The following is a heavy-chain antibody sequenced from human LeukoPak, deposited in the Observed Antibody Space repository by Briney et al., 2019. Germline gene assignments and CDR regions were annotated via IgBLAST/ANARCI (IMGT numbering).Heavy chain of an antibody. CDR1: GGSISSSSYY. CDR2: IYYSGST. V-gene: IGHV4-39*01. CDR3: ARPLYSSGWYYFDY. J-gene: IGHJ4*02. D-gene: IGHD6-19*01. Sequence: PSETLSLTCTVSGGSISSSSYYWGWIRQPPGTGLEWIGSIYYSGSTYYNPSLKSRVTISVDTSKNQFSLKLSSVTAADTAVYYCARPLYSSGWYYFDYWAREPWSPSPQ.